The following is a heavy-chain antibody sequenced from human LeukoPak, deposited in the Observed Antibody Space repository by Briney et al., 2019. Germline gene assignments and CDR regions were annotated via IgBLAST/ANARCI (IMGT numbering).Heavy chain of an antibody. CDR1: GFTFSSYG. J-gene: IGHJ5*02. D-gene: IGHD6-13*01. CDR3: AKVGGRQIAAAGTSNWFDP. CDR2: ISYDGSNK. Sequence: GGSLRLSCAASGFTFSSYGMHWVRQAPGKGLEWVAVISYDGSNKYYADSVKGRFTISRDNSKNTLYLQMNSLRAEDTAVYYCAKVGGRQIAAAGTSNWFDPWGQGTLVTVSS. V-gene: IGHV3-30*18.